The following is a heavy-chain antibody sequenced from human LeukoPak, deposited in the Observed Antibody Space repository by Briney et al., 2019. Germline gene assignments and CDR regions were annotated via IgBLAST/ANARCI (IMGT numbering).Heavy chain of an antibody. V-gene: IGHV1-2*02. CDR2: INPHSGVT. D-gene: IGHD3-22*01. Sequence: ASVKVSFKASGYTFTDYYLHWVRQAPGQGLEWMGWINPHSGVTDYAQRFQGRVAMTRDTSIGTAYMELSRLRSDDTAIYYCARRLHYYDTSGYYSDAFDLWGQGTMVTVSS. J-gene: IGHJ3*01. CDR3: ARRLHYYDTSGYYSDAFDL. CDR1: GYTFTDYY.